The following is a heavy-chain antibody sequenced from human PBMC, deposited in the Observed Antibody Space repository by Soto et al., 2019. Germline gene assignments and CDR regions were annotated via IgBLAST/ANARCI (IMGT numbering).Heavy chain of an antibody. D-gene: IGHD1-7*01. V-gene: IGHV1-8*01. CDR3: ARENSYGMDV. J-gene: IGHJ6*02. CDR2: MNPNSGNT. CDR1: GYTFTSYD. Sequence: QVQLVQSGAEVKKPGASVKVSCKASGYTFTSYDINWVRQATGQGLEWMGWMNPNSGNTGYPQKFXRRVTMTRNNTISTAYMALSSPRSEDTAVYYCARENSYGMDVWGQGTTVTVPS.